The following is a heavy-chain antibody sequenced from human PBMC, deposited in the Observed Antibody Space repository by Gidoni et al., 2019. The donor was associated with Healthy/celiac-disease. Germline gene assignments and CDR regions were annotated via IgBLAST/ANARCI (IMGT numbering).Heavy chain of an antibody. J-gene: IGHJ6*02. CDR2: ISGDGGST. Sequence: EVQLVESGGVVVQPGGSLRLSWAASGFTFDDYAMQWVRQAPGKGLEWVSLISGDGGSTYYADSVKGRFTISRDNSKNSLYLQMNSLRAEDTALYYCAKDTLGSSRDNNYYYYYYGMDVWGQGTTVTVSS. V-gene: IGHV3-43D*03. CDR1: GFTFDDYA. CDR3: AKDTLGSSRDNNYYYYYYGMDV. D-gene: IGHD6-13*01.